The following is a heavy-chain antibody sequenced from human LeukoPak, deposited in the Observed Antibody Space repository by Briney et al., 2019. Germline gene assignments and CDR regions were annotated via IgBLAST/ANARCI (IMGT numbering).Heavy chain of an antibody. CDR1: GFTFDDYA. CDR3: AKDRLGGPYFFHD. CDR2: IGGTGVRT. J-gene: IGHJ4*02. Sequence: GGSLRLSCAASGFTFDDYAMRWVRQAPGKGLEWVSTIGGTGVRTYYAGSGKGRFTISRDNSKNTLYLQINSLRAEDTAVYFCAKDRLGGPYFFHDWGQGTLVTVSS. V-gene: IGHV3-23*01. D-gene: IGHD3-16*01.